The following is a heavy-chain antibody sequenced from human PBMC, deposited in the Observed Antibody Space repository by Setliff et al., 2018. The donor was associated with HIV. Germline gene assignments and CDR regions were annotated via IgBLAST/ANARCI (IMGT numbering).Heavy chain of an antibody. J-gene: IGHJ5*02. CDR1: GVSCGSISSHY. Sequence: SETLSLTCTVSGVSCGSISSHYWNWIRQPPGKGLEWIGYIYYTGTTKNNPPLKSRVTMSIDTSKNQFSLKLSSVTAADTAVYYCARGLWFGGSYWSDPWGQGTVVTVSS. CDR2: IYYTGTT. V-gene: IGHV4-59*11. CDR3: ARGLWFGGSYWSDP. D-gene: IGHD3-10*01.